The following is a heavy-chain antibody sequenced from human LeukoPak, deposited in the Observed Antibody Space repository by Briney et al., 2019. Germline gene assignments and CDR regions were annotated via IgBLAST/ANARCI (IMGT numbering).Heavy chain of an antibody. V-gene: IGHV3-64*02. J-gene: IGHJ3*02. Sequence: GLSLRLSCEASGFSFSSYAMNWVRQAPGKGLECVSGISFNGGSTYYADSVKGRFTVSRDNSKNTLYFQMGSLRAEDMAVYYCAREPVSGGTCCDAFDIWGQGTMVTVAS. CDR2: ISFNGGST. CDR1: GFSFSSYA. CDR3: AREPVSGGTCCDAFDI. D-gene: IGHD2-15*01.